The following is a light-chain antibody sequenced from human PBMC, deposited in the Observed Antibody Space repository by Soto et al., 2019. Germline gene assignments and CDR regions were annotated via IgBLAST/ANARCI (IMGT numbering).Light chain of an antibody. V-gene: IGLV4-69*01. CDR3: QTWSTDIRV. Sequence: QSVLPQPPSASASLGASVKLTCTLSSGHNSYAIAWHQQQPEKGPRYLMKLNSDGSHSRGDGSPDRFAGSSSGAERYLTIASLQSEDEADYYCQTWSTDIRVFGGGTKLTVL. CDR2: LNSDGSH. CDR1: SGHNSYA. J-gene: IGLJ3*02.